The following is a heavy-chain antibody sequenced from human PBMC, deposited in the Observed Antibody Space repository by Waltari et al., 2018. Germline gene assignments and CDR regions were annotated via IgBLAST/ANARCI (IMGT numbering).Heavy chain of an antibody. J-gene: IGHJ6*02. D-gene: IGHD2-15*01. CDR3: ATHSANHDYHCYAMDV. CDR1: GGSIISTTYY. Sequence: QLQLQESGPGLVKPSETLSLTCIVSGGSIISTTYYWGWIRQPPGKGLEWIGSSYYSGSPNYNPSLKSRVTISVDTSKNRFSLKVSSVTAADTALYYCATHSANHDYHCYAMDVWGLGTTVTVSS. V-gene: IGHV4-39*01. CDR2: SYYSGSP.